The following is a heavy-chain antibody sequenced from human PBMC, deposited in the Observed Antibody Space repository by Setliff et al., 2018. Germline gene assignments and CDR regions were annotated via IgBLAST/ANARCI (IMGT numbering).Heavy chain of an antibody. CDR3: ARARSLDFDY. J-gene: IGHJ4*02. V-gene: IGHV4-59*01. CDR1: GGSINGYY. Sequence: SETLSLTCTVSGGSINGYYWAWIRQPPGMRLEWIGHIHSSGSINYNPSVQGRVTMSVDRSNNHFSLKLTSLIAADTAVYYCARARSLDFDYWGQG. CDR2: IHSSGSI.